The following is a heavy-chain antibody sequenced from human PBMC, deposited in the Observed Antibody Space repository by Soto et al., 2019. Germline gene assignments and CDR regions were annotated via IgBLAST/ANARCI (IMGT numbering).Heavy chain of an antibody. CDR2: IIPIFGTA. Sequence: SVKVSCKASGGTFSSYAISWVRQAPGQGLEWMGGIIPIFGTANYAQKFQGRATITADKSTSTAYMELSSLRSEDTAVYYCAGGRFYCSSTSCQYYGMDVWGQGTTVTVSS. V-gene: IGHV1-69*06. CDR1: GGTFSSYA. D-gene: IGHD2-2*01. J-gene: IGHJ6*02. CDR3: AGGRFYCSSTSCQYYGMDV.